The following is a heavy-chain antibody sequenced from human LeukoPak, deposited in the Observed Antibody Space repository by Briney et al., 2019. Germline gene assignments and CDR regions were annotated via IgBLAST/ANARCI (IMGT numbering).Heavy chain of an antibody. V-gene: IGHV3-9*01. CDR3: AKGILREPYYVDY. Sequence: SLRLSCAASGFTFDDYAMHWVRQAPGKGLEWVAGISWNSGSIGYADSVKGRITIARDNTKNSLYLQMNRLRAEDTALYYCAKGILREPYYVDYWGQGTLVTVSS. CDR2: ISWNSGSI. CDR1: GFTFDDYA. J-gene: IGHJ4*02.